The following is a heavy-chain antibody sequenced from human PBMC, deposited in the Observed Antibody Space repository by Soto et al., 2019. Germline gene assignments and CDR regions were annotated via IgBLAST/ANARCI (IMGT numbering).Heavy chain of an antibody. Sequence: QVQLVQSGAEVKKPGSSVKVSCKASGGTFSSYAINWVRQAPGQGLEWMGGIIPIFGTADYAQKFQGRVTITADESTTTAYMQLSSLRSEDTAVYYCASVAATYSYYGMDVWGQGTTVTVSS. D-gene: IGHD1-26*01. V-gene: IGHV1-69*12. CDR3: ASVAATYSYYGMDV. CDR1: GGTFSSYA. J-gene: IGHJ6*02. CDR2: IIPIFGTA.